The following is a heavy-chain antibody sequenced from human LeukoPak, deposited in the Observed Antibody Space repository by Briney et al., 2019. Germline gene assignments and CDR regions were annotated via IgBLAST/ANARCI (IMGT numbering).Heavy chain of an antibody. CDR3: AKSRGESRGASNY. D-gene: IGHD1-26*01. CDR2: ISCSGGST. Sequence: PGGSLRLSCAASGFTFGSYAMSWVRQAPGKGLEWVSAISCSGGSTYYADSVKGRFTISRDNSKNTLYLQMNSLRAEDTAVYYCAKSRGESRGASNYWGQGTLVTVSS. J-gene: IGHJ4*02. CDR1: GFTFGSYA. V-gene: IGHV3-23*01.